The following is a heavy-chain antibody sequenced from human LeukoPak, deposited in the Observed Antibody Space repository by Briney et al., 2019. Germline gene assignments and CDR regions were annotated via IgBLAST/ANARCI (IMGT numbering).Heavy chain of an antibody. D-gene: IGHD2-15*01. V-gene: IGHV3-66*01. CDR3: ATDTLGRHRYCSGGSCYLDDY. Sequence: PGGSLRLSCAASGFTISSNYMSWVRQAPGKGLEWVSVIYSGGSTYYADSVKGRFTISRDNSKNTLYLQMNSLRAEDTAVYYCATDTLGRHRYCSGGSCYLDDYWGQGTLVTVSS. J-gene: IGHJ4*02. CDR2: IYSGGST. CDR1: GFTISSNY.